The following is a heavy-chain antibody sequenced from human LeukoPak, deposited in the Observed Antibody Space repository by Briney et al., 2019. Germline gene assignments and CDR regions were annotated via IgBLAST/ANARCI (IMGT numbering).Heavy chain of an antibody. D-gene: IGHD3-10*01. J-gene: IGHJ4*02. CDR3: SRDTFGPNDY. V-gene: IGHV3-74*01. CDR2: ISTDVSTT. CDR1: GYTFSSYW. Sequence: GGSLRLSCTASGYTFSSYWMHWVRQDPGKGLVWVSRISTDVSTTTYADSVTGRFTISRDNAKNTLYLQMNSLRDEDTAVYYCSRDTFGPNDYWGQGTLVTVSS.